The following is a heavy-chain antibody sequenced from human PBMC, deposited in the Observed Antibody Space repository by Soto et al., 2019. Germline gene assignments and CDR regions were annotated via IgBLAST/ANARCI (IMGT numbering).Heavy chain of an antibody. CDR2: IYYSGSP. D-gene: IGHD6-25*01. CDR1: GDSISSSY. Sequence: PSETLPLTCTVSGDSISSSYWNWIRQPPGKGREWIGFIYYSGSPNYNPSLKSRVTISVDTSKNQFSLKLSSVTAADTAVYYCARDLGGYNFFDYWGQGILVTVS. V-gene: IGHV4-59*01. CDR3: ARDLGGYNFFDY. J-gene: IGHJ4*02.